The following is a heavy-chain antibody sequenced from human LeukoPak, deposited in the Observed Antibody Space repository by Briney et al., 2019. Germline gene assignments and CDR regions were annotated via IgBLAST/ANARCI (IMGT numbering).Heavy chain of an antibody. V-gene: IGHV3-30*03. J-gene: IGHJ3*02. CDR2: ISHDGSKK. D-gene: IGHD3-22*01. CDR1: GFTFSSYG. Sequence: PGGSLRLSCAASGFTFSSYGMHWVRQAPGKGLEWVAVISHDGSKKYYADSVKGRFTISKDNAKNSLYLQMNSLRAEDTAVYYCASEAYDSSGYSPFDIWGQGTMVTVSS. CDR3: ASEAYDSSGYSPFDI.